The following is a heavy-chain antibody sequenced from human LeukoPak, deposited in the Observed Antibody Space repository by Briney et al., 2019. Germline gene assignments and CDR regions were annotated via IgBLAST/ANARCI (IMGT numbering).Heavy chain of an antibody. V-gene: IGHV3-7*03. CDR2: IKQDGTEE. J-gene: IGHJ4*02. D-gene: IGHD2-2*01. CDR3: ARDPCHGALDY. CDR1: GFTFSSSW. Sequence: GGSLRLSCGASGFTFSSSWMSWVRRAPGKGLEWVANIKQDGTEEYYVDSVRGRFSISKDNAKNSLYLQMNSLRAEDTAVYYCARDPCHGALDYWGQGALVTVPS.